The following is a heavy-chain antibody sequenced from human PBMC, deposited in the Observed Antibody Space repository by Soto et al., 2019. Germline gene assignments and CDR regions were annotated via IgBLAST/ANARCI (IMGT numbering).Heavy chain of an antibody. CDR1: GYTFTSYD. J-gene: IGHJ6*04. CDR3: ARVLKSIRLWLVVDV. CDR2: MNPNSGNT. V-gene: IGHV1-8*01. Sequence: GASVKVSCKASGYTFTSYDINWVRQATGQGLEWMGWMNPNSGNTGYAQKFQGRVTMTRNTSISTAYMELSSLRSEDTAVYYCARVLKSIRLWLVVDVWGKGTTVTVSS. D-gene: IGHD5-18*01.